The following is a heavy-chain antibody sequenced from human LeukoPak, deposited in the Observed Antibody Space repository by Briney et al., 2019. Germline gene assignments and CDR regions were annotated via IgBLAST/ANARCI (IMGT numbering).Heavy chain of an antibody. J-gene: IGHJ3*02. CDR2: INHSGST. CDR1: GGSFSGYY. CDR3: ARGPVGGTTYNDGDAFDI. V-gene: IGHV4-34*01. Sequence: PSETLSLTCAVYGGSFSGYYWSWIRQPPGKGLEWIGEINHSGSTNYNPSLKSRVTISVDTSKNQFPLKLSSVTAADTAVYYCARGPVGGTTYNDGDAFDIWGQGTMVTVSS. D-gene: IGHD1-7*01.